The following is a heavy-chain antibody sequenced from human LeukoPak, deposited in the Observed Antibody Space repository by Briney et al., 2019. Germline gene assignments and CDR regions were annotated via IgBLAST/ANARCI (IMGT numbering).Heavy chain of an antibody. J-gene: IGHJ4*02. CDR2: IIPIFGTA. Sequence: SVKVSCKAPGGTFSSYAISWVRQAPGQGLEWMGGIIPIFGTANYAQKFQGRGTLTPDESTSTAYMELSSLRSEDTAVYHCAREGRMAAAGTGYWGEGTLFTVSS. V-gene: IGHV1-69*01. D-gene: IGHD6-13*01. CDR1: GGTFSSYA. CDR3: AREGRMAAAGTGY.